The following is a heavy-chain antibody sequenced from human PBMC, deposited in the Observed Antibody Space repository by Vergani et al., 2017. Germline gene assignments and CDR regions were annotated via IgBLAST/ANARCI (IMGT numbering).Heavy chain of an antibody. D-gene: IGHD2-15*01. J-gene: IGHJ4*02. Sequence: QVQLQQWGAGLLKPSETLSLTCAVYGGSFSGYYWSWIRQPPGKGLEWIGEINHSGSTNYNPSLKSRVTISVDTSKNQFSLKLSSVTAAATAVYYWARGRADCSGGSCYSGDGDYWGQGTLVTVSS. CDR2: INHSGST. V-gene: IGHV4-34*01. CDR3: ARGRADCSGGSCYSGDGDY. CDR1: GGSFSGYY.